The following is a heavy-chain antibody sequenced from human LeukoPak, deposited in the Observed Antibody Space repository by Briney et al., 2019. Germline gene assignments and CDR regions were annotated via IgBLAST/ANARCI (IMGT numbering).Heavy chain of an antibody. V-gene: IGHV1-2*04. CDR2: INPNSGGT. Sequence: ASVKVSCKASGYTFTGYYMHWVRQAPGQGLEWMGWINPNSGGTNYAQKFQGWVTMTRDTSISTAYMELSRLRSDDTAVYYCARGDCSGGSCYFGYWGQGTLVTVSS. J-gene: IGHJ4*02. CDR1: GYTFTGYY. D-gene: IGHD2-15*01. CDR3: ARGDCSGGSCYFGY.